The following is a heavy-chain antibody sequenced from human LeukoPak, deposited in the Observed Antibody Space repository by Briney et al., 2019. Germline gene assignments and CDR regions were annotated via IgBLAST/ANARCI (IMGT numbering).Heavy chain of an antibody. D-gene: IGHD1-20*01. CDR1: GGSISSSSYY. CDR3: ARHGGITATRAFVDH. Sequence: SETLSLTCAVSGGSISSSSYYWGWIRQPPGKGLEWIGSIYYSGSTYYNPSLKSRVTISVDTSKNQFSLKLSSVTAADTAVYFCARHGGITATRAFVDHWGQGTLVSVSS. CDR2: IYYSGST. J-gene: IGHJ4*02. V-gene: IGHV4-39*01.